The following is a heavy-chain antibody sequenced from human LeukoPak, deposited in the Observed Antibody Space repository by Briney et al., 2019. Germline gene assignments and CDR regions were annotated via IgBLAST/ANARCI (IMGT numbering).Heavy chain of an antibody. J-gene: IGHJ4*02. Sequence: SETLSLTCAVYGGSFSGYYWSWIRQPPGKGLEWIGYIYYSGSTSYNPSLKSRVTISVDTSKYQFSLKLSSVTAADTAVYYCARHGNYYDSSGYPGHFDYWGQGTLVTVSS. V-gene: IGHV4-59*08. CDR2: IYYSGST. CDR3: ARHGNYYDSSGYPGHFDY. D-gene: IGHD3-22*01. CDR1: GGSFSGYY.